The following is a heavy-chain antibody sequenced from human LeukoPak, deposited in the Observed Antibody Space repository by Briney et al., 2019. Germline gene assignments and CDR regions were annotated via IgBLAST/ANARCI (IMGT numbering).Heavy chain of an antibody. J-gene: IGHJ5*02. CDR3: APGGSGNRWFDP. CDR1: GGTFSSYA. CDR2: IIPIFGTA. V-gene: IGHV1-69*13. Sequence: SVKVSCKASGGTFSSYAISWVRQAPGQGLEWMGGIIPIFGTANYAQKFQGRVTITADESTSTAYMELSSLSSEDTAVYYCAPGGSGNRWFDPWGQGTLVTVSS. D-gene: IGHD4-23*01.